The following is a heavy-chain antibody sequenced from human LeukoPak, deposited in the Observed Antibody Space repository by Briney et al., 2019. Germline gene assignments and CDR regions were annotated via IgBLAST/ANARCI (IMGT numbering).Heavy chain of an antibody. CDR2: IKSKTDGGTT. J-gene: IGHJ4*02. V-gene: IGHV3-15*01. CDR3: TTGDYYDSSGYYLFPFDY. D-gene: IGHD3-22*01. CDR1: GFTFSNAW. Sequence: GGSLRLSCAASGFTFSNAWMSWVRQAPGKGLEWVGRIKSKTDGGTTDYAAPVKGRFTISGDDSKNTLYLQMNSLKTEDTAVYYCTTGDYYDSSGYYLFPFDYWGQGTLVTVSS.